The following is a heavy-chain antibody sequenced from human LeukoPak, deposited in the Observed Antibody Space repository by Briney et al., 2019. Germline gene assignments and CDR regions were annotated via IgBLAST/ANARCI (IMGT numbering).Heavy chain of an antibody. D-gene: IGHD3-10*01. Sequence: GGSLRLSCAASGFTFSSFSMNWVRQAPGMGLEWVSYISSSSNTIYYADSVKGRFTISRDNAKNTLYLQMNSLRAEDTAVYYCARGGLGDLYGMDVWGQGTTVTVSS. CDR3: ARGGLGDLYGMDV. CDR2: ISSSSNTI. CDR1: GFTFSSFS. J-gene: IGHJ6*02. V-gene: IGHV3-48*04.